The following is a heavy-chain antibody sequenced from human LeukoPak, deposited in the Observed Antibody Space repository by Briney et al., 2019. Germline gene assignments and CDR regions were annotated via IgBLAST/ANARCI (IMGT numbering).Heavy chain of an antibody. CDR1: GFTFSSYA. CDR3: AKDLGSSGWLDAFDI. Sequence: PGRSLRLSCAASGFTFSSYAMHWVRQAPGKGLEWVAVISYDGGNKYYADSVKGRFTISRDNSKNTLYLQMNSLRAEDTAVYYCAKDLGSSGWLDAFDIWGQGTMVTVSS. CDR2: ISYDGGNK. J-gene: IGHJ3*02. V-gene: IGHV3-30-3*01. D-gene: IGHD6-19*01.